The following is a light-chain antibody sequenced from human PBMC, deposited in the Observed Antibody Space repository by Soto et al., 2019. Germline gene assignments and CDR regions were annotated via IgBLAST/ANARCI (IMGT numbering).Light chain of an antibody. V-gene: IGLV6-57*01. CDR3: ESYDATNQV. J-gene: IGLJ3*02. CDR2: EDN. CDR1: RGSIASNY. Sequence: NFMLTQPHSVSDSPGKTVSISCTRSRGSIASNYVPWYQQRPGSSPTTVIYEDNQRPSGVPDRFSGSIDSSSNSASLTISGLETEDEADYFCESYDATNQVFGGGTKRIVL.